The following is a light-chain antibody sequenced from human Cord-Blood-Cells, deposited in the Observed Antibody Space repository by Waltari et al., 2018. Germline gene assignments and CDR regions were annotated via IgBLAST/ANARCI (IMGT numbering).Light chain of an antibody. V-gene: IGLV2-14*03. Sequence: QPALTPPASVSGSPGQSITISCTGTSSAVGGYTHVSWYQQHPGKAPNLMISDVSNRPSGVSNRFSGSKSGIPASLTISGLQSEDDADYYCSSYTSSSSLVFGGGTKLTVL. CDR2: DVS. J-gene: IGLJ3*02. CDR3: SSYTSSSSLV. CDR1: SSAVGGYTH.